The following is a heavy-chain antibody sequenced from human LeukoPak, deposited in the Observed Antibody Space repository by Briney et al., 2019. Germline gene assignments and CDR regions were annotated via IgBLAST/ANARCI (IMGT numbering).Heavy chain of an antibody. CDR1: GGSFSGYY. V-gene: IGHV4-34*01. CDR2: INHSGST. Sequence: SETLSLTCAVYGGSFSGYYWSWIRQPPGKGLEWTGEINHSGSTNYNPSLKSRVTISVDTSKNQFSLKLSSVTAADTAVYYCRHSSNYYGMDVWGQGTTVTVSS. J-gene: IGHJ6*02. D-gene: IGHD5-18*01. CDR3: RHSSNYYGMDV.